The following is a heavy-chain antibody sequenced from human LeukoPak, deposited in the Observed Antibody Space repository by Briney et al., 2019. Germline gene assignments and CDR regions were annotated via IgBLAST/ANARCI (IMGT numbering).Heavy chain of an antibody. Sequence: GGSLRLSCAASGXTFSYYAMSWVRQAPGKGLEWVSAISGSGGITYYADSVKGRFTISRDNSKTTLYLQLNSLRAEDTAVYYCAKVRSGSWDYFDYWGQGTLVTVSS. V-gene: IGHV3-23*01. CDR1: GXTFSYYA. CDR3: AKVRSGSWDYFDY. J-gene: IGHJ4*02. D-gene: IGHD6-13*01. CDR2: ISGSGGIT.